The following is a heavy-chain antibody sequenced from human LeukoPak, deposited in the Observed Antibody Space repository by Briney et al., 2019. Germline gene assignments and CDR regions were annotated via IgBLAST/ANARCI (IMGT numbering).Heavy chain of an antibody. D-gene: IGHD2-8*02. J-gene: IGHJ4*02. CDR1: GGSISSSDYY. V-gene: IGHV4-39*01. Sequence: NHSETLSLTCTVSGGSISSSDYYWAWIRQPPGKGLEWIGSIYYSGSTYYNPSLKSRVTISVDTSTNQFSLKLSSVTAAVTAVYYYTRLGLILAFDYWGQGTLVTVSS. CDR3: TRLGLILAFDY. CDR2: IYYSGST.